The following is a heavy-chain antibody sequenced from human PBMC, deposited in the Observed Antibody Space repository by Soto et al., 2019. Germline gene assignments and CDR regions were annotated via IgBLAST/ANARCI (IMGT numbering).Heavy chain of an antibody. V-gene: IGHV1-8*01. CDR1: GYTFTSYD. J-gene: IGHJ6*03. CDR2: MNPNSGNT. Sequence: ASVKVSCKASGYTFTSYDINWVRQATGQGLEWMGWMNPNSGNTGYAQKFQGRVTMTRNTSISTAYMELSGLRSEDTAVYYCYSSRSSWYSYYYYMDVWGKGTTVTSP. CDR3: YSSRSSWYSYYYYMDV. D-gene: IGHD6-13*01.